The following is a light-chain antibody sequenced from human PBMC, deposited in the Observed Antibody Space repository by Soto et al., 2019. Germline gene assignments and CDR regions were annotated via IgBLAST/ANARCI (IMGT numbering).Light chain of an antibody. J-gene: IGLJ1*01. CDR2: KSN. V-gene: IGLV1-47*01. CDR1: SSNIASNY. Sequence: QSVLTRPPSASGTPGQRVTISCSGSSSNIASNYVYWYQQFPGTAPKLLIHKSNQRPSGVPDRFSGSKSGTSASLAIGGLRSEDEADYYCAAWDDSLSSHVFGTGTKLTVL. CDR3: AAWDDSLSSHV.